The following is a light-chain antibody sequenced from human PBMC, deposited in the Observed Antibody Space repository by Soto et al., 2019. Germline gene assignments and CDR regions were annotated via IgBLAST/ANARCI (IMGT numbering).Light chain of an antibody. V-gene: IGLV1-44*01. CDR3: ATWDDSLKRVV. CDR2: LNN. Sequence: QSVLTQPPSASGTPGQRVTISCSGSSSNIGSETVNWYQHLPGTAPKLLIYLNNQRPSGVPDRFSGSKSDTSASLAISGLQSEDDPDYYCATWDDSLKRVVFGGGTKVTVL. J-gene: IGLJ2*01. CDR1: SSNIGSET.